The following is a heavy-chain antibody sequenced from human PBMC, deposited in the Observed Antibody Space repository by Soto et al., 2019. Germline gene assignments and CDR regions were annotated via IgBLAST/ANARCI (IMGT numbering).Heavy chain of an antibody. J-gene: IGHJ6*04. D-gene: IGHD3-3*01. CDR3: TSNYDFWSGYSISQSV. Sequence: GGSLRLSCTASGFTFGDYAMSWFRQAPGKGLEWVGFIRSKAYGGTTEYAASVKGRFTISRDDSKSIAYLQMNSLKTEDTAVYYCTSNYDFWSGYSISQSVWGKGTTVTVSS. CDR2: IRSKAYGGTT. CDR1: GFTFGDYA. V-gene: IGHV3-49*03.